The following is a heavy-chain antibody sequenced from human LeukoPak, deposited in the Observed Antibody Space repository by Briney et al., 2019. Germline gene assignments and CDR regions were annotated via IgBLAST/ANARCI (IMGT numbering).Heavy chain of an antibody. D-gene: IGHD2-8*02. CDR2: INHSGST. CDR3: AGFNTVDY. CDR1: GGSFSGYY. V-gene: IGHV4-34*01. J-gene: IGHJ4*02. Sequence: RASETLSLTCAVYGGSFSGYYWSWIRQPPGEGLEWIGEINHSGSTNYNPSLKSRVTISVDTSKNQFSLKLISVTAADTAVYYCAGFNTVDYWGQGTLVTVSS.